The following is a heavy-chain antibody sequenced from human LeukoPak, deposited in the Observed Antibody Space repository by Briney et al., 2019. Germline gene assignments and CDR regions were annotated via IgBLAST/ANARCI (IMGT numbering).Heavy chain of an antibody. J-gene: IGHJ4*02. CDR3: ARVTWLRGPLDY. Sequence: GGSLSLSCAASGFTFSRYSVNWVRQAPVKGLEWVSCITGSSDYIFYADSVRGRFTISRDNAKNSLFLQMNSLRAEDTAVYYCARVTWLRGPLDYWGQGTLVTVSS. D-gene: IGHD5-12*01. CDR1: GFTFSRYS. CDR2: ITGSSDYI. V-gene: IGHV3-21*01.